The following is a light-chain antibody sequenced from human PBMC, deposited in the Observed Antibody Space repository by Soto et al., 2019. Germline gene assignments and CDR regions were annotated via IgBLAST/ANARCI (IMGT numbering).Light chain of an antibody. V-gene: IGLV7-43*01. Sequence: QAVVTQEPSVTVSPGGTVTLTCASATGAVSSGNFPSWFQQKPGQPPRVLIYSVDSKHSWTPARFSGSLVEGKAALTLSRVQPEDEAEYYCLLYYGPAEVFGSGTKLTVL. CDR3: LLYYGPAEV. CDR2: SVD. CDR1: TGAVSSGNF. J-gene: IGLJ1*01.